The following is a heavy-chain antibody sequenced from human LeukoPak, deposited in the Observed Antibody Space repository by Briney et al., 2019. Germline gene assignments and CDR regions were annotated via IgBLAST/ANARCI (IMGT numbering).Heavy chain of an antibody. J-gene: IGHJ4*02. Sequence: GGSLRLSCAASGFTFRRSAMTWVRQVPGKGLEWVSTISGRGGDTDYADSVKGRFIISRDNSKGTVYLQMNSLRPEDTAEYYCAKGVLSSGYFDYWGQGTLVTVSS. D-gene: IGHD3-22*01. CDR1: GFTFRRSA. CDR2: ISGRGGDT. V-gene: IGHV3-23*01. CDR3: AKGVLSSGYFDY.